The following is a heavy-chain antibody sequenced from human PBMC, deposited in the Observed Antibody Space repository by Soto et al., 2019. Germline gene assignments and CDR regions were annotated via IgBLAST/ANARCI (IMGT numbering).Heavy chain of an antibody. D-gene: IGHD2-15*01. Sequence: PSETLSLTCAVYGGSFSGYYWSWIRQPPGKGPEWIGEINHSGSTNYNPSLKSRVTISVDTSKNQFSLKLSSVTAADTAVYYCASHSSSPRYCSGGSCQPSQFDYWGQGTLVTVSS. CDR2: INHSGST. V-gene: IGHV4-34*01. J-gene: IGHJ4*02. CDR3: ASHSSSPRYCSGGSCQPSQFDY. CDR1: GGSFSGYY.